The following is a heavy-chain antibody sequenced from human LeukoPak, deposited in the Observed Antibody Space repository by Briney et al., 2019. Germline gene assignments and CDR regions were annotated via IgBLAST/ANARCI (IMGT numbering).Heavy chain of an antibody. CDR2: ISDDGTKK. CDR3: AKVRGPNNDFYGMDV. V-gene: IGHV3-30*18. CDR1: GFIFSRYG. D-gene: IGHD3-3*01. Sequence: PGGSLRLSCAASGFIFSRYGMHWVRQAPGKGLEWVAIISDDGTKKYYADSVRGRFTIPRENSKNTLYVQMDSLRVEDTALYYCAKVRGPNNDFYGMDVWGQGTTVTVSS. J-gene: IGHJ6*02.